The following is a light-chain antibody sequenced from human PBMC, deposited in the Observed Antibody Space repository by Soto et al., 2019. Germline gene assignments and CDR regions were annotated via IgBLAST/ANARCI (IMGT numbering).Light chain of an antibody. V-gene: IGLV3-21*02. CDR1: PLGRKR. CDR2: DDS. J-gene: IGLJ2*01. CDR3: QVWDSRRDHSV. Sequence: SYALTQPPSVSVAPGQTAMITCGGHPLGRKRVHWYQQQPGQAPVLVVYDDSDRPSGIPERFSGSNSENTATLTISRVEAGDEADYYCQVWDSRRDHSVFGGGTQLTVL.